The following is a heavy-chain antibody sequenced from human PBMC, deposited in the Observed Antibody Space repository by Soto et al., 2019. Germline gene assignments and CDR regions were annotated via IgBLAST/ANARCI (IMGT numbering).Heavy chain of an antibody. Sequence: GASVKVSCKASGYTFNFYGITWERQAPGQGLEWMGWISGFNGNTNYAADLQGRVTMTTDTSTSTAYMELRGLRSDDTAVYYCARIGVSYGHYSADFASWGQGTLVIVS. CDR2: ISGFNGNT. V-gene: IGHV1-18*01. J-gene: IGHJ4*02. CDR1: GYTFNFYG. CDR3: ARIGVSYGHYSADFAS. D-gene: IGHD3-22*01.